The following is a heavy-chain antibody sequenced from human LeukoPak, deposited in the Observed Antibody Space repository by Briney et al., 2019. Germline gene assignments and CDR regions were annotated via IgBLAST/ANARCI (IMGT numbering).Heavy chain of an antibody. CDR2: ISYDGSNK. CDR3: ARDKTESRGRFTMVRGVYFDY. CDR1: GFTFSSYA. J-gene: IGHJ4*02. Sequence: PGGSLRLSCAASGFTFSSYAMHWVRQAPGKGLEWGAVISYDGSNKYYADSVKGRFTISRDNSKNTLYLQMNSLRAEDTAVYYCARDKTESRGRFTMVRGVYFDYWGQGTLVTVSS. V-gene: IGHV3-30-3*01. D-gene: IGHD3-10*01.